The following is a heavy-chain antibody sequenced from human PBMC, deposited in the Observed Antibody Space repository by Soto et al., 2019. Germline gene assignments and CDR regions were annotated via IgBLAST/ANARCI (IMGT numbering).Heavy chain of an antibody. V-gene: IGHV4-31*03. CDR3: ARLSGNFYFGLDV. J-gene: IGHJ6*02. Sequence: SETLSLTCTVSGAFLSSGGYYWTWIRQHPGKGLEWLGCIFYSGTTVYNPSLKSRLTLAMDTAKNQFSLSLSSVTAADTAVYYCARLSGNFYFGLDVWGQGTTVTVSS. CDR1: GAFLSSGGYY. D-gene: IGHD6-25*01. CDR2: IFYSGTT.